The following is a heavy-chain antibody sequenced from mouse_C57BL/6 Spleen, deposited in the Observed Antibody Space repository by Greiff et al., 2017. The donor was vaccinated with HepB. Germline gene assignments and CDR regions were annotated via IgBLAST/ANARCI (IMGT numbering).Heavy chain of an antibody. CDR1: GFSLTSYG. D-gene: IGHD1-1*01. J-gene: IGHJ1*03. CDR3: ARESLYYGSSYWYFDV. CDR2: IWSGGST. V-gene: IGHV2-2*01. Sequence: VQLQQSGPGLVQPSQSLSITCTVSGFSLTSYGVHWVRQSPGKGLEWLGVIWSGGSTDYNAAFISRLSISKDNSKSQVFFKMNSLQADDTAIYYCARESLYYGSSYWYFDVWGTGTTVTVSS.